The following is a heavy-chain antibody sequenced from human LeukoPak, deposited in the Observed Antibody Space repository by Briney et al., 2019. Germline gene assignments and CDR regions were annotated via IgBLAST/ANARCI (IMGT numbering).Heavy chain of an antibody. V-gene: IGHV4-59*01. CDR2: IYDGGST. CDR1: GGSISNYY. D-gene: IGHD1-26*01. CDR3: ARARPGDRSYYYYYYMDV. J-gene: IGHJ6*03. Sequence: SETLSLTCTVSGGSISNYYWSWIRRPPGKGLEWIGHIYDGGSTNYNPSLQSRITMSFDTSKTQFSLTLRSVTAADTAVYYCARARPGDRSYYYYYYMDVWGKGTTVTISS.